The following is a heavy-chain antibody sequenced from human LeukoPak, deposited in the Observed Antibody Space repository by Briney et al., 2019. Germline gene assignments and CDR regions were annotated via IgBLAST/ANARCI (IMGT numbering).Heavy chain of an antibody. Sequence: RSSETLSLTCTVSGGSISSYYWSWIRQPPGKGLGWIGYIYYSGSTNYNPSLQSRATISVDTSKNQLSLKLSSVTAADTAVYYCARATYSSGWGTSDYWGQGTLVTVSS. V-gene: IGHV4-59*01. CDR1: GGSISSYY. J-gene: IGHJ4*02. D-gene: IGHD6-19*01. CDR2: IYYSGST. CDR3: ARATYSSGWGTSDY.